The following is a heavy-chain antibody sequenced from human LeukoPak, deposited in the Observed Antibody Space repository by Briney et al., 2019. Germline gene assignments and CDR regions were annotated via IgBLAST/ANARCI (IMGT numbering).Heavy chain of an antibody. Sequence: SETLSLTCTVSGYSISSGYYWGWIRQPPGKGLEWIGSIYHSGSTYYNPSLKSRVTISVDTSKNQFSLKLSSVTAADTAVYYCAAEMGNYYYDSSGYLHYWGQGTLVTVSS. CDR1: GYSISSGYY. CDR2: IYHSGST. V-gene: IGHV4-38-2*02. D-gene: IGHD3-22*01. J-gene: IGHJ4*02. CDR3: AAEMGNYYYDSSGYLHY.